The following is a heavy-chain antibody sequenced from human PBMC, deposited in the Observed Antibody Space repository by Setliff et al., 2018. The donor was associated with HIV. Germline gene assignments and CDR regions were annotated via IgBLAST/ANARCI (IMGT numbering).Heavy chain of an antibody. Sequence: PSETLSLTCTVYGASFTTHYWTWIRQPPGKGLEWIGEIDHSGSTKENPSLKSRVTMSIDTSKDQFSLKLRFVTAADMGVYYCARALPTNYYGSDNWFDPWG. D-gene: IGHD3-10*01. CDR1: GASFTTHY. CDR3: ARALPTNYYGSDNWFDP. V-gene: IGHV4-34*01. J-gene: IGHJ5*02. CDR2: IDHSGST.